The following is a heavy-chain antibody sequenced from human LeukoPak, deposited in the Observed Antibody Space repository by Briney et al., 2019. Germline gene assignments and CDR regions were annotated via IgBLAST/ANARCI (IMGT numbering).Heavy chain of an antibody. V-gene: IGHV1-69*04. Sequence: SVKVSCKASGGTFSSYAISWVRQAPGQGLEWMGRIIPILGIANYAQKFQGRVTITADKSTSTAYMELSSLRSEDTAVYYCAKGEQWLGPHEFDYWGQGALVTVSS. D-gene: IGHD6-19*01. CDR1: GGTFSSYA. CDR3: AKGEQWLGPHEFDY. CDR2: IIPILGIA. J-gene: IGHJ4*02.